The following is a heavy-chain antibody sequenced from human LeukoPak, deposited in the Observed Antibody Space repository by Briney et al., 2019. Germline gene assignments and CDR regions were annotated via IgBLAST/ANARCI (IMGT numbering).Heavy chain of an antibody. J-gene: IGHJ4*02. CDR1: GFTFSSYA. D-gene: IGHD4-17*01. V-gene: IGHV3-23*01. Sequence: PGGSLRLSCAASGFTFSSYAMSWVRQAPGKGLEWVSAISGSGGSTYYADSVKGRFTISRDNSKNTLYLQMNSLRAEDTAVYYCAKGPLYGDSLNYFDYWGQGTLVTVSS. CDR3: AKGPLYGDSLNYFDY. CDR2: ISGSGGST.